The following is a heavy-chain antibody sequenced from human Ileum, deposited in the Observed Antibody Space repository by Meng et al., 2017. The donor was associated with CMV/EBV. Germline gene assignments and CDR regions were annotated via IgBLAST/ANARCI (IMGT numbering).Heavy chain of an antibody. D-gene: IGHD3-9*01. J-gene: IGHJ4*02. CDR1: GFTFSGYG. CDR3: ATDRKQVWSFIGQPDY. V-gene: IGHV3-23*01. Sequence: GESLKISCSASGFTFSGYGMSWVRQAPGKGLEWVSAIRDSGANTYYAGSVTGRFTISRDNSHNTLYLQMHSLRSEDTAIYYCATDRKQVWSFIGQPDYWGRGTLVTVSS. CDR2: IRDSGANT.